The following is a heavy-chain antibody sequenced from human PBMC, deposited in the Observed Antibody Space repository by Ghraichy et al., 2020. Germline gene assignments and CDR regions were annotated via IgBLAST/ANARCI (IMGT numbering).Heavy chain of an antibody. CDR2: IYYSGST. J-gene: IGHJ4*02. CDR1: GGSISSGGYY. Sequence: SETLSLTCTVSGGSISSGGYYWSWIRQHPGKGLEWIGYIYYSGSTYYNPSLKSRVTISVDTSKNQFSLKLSSVTAADTAVYYCARYQATLIGGYNPYYFDYWGQGTLVTVSS. CDR3: ARYQATLIGGYNPYYFDY. V-gene: IGHV4-31*03. D-gene: IGHD5-24*01.